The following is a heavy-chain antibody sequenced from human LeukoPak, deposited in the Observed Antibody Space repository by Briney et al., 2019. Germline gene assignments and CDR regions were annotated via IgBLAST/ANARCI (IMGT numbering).Heavy chain of an antibody. CDR1: GFTFSSYW. CDR3: ARDPRNVWGSYRYDY. D-gene: IGHD3-16*02. V-gene: IGHV3-7*01. J-gene: IGHJ4*02. Sequence: GGSLRLSCAASGFTFSSYWMSWVRQAPGKGLEWVANIKQDGSEKYYVDSVEGRFTISRDNAKNSLYLQMNSLRAEDTAVYYCARDPRNVWGSYRYDYWGQGTLVTVSS. CDR2: IKQDGSEK.